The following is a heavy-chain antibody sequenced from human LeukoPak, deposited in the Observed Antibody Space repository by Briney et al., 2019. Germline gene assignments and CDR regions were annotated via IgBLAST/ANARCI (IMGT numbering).Heavy chain of an antibody. Sequence: PSETLSLTCSVSGGSISGYYWSWIRQPPGKGPEWIGYIYYSGSTNYNPSLKSRVTISVDTSKNQFSLKLTSLTAADTAVYYCARAAAAGPHYYYGMDVWGQGTLVTVSS. CDR1: GGSISGYY. CDR3: ARAAAAGPHYYYGMDV. D-gene: IGHD6-13*01. V-gene: IGHV4-59*01. CDR2: IYYSGST. J-gene: IGHJ6*02.